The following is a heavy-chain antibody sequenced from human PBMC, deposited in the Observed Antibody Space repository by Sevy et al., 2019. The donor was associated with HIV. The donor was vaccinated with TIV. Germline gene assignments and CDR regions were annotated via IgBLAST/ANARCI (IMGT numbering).Heavy chain of an antibody. Sequence: ASVKVSCKASGYTFTDYYIHWVRQAPGQGLEWMGWINPHIGGTNFAQKFQGRVTMTRGTSISTAYLDLSRLRSDDTAIYYCARGDSLVVPPATVDYWGQGTLVTVSS. D-gene: IGHD2-2*01. CDR2: INPHIGGT. V-gene: IGHV1-2*02. CDR3: ARGDSLVVPPATVDY. CDR1: GYTFTDYY. J-gene: IGHJ4*02.